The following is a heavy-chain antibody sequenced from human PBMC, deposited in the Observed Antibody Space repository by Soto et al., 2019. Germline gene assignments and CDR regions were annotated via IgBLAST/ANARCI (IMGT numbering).Heavy chain of an antibody. CDR3: ARYCSGSICYKYFYY. CDR2: INYSGST. CDR1: GGSISSDGYY. Sequence: PSETLSLTCTVSGGSISSDGYYWSWIRQHPGKGLEWIGYINYSGSTYYNPSLKSRVAISVDTSKNQFSLKLSSVTAADTALYYCARYCSGSICYKYFYYWGQGAQVTVSS. J-gene: IGHJ4*02. V-gene: IGHV4-31*03. D-gene: IGHD2-15*01.